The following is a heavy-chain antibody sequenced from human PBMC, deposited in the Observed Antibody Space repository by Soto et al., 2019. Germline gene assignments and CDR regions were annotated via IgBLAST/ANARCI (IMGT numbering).Heavy chain of an antibody. D-gene: IGHD4-17*01. CDR1: GGSISSGDYY. J-gene: IGHJ6*02. CDR2: IYYSGST. CDR3: ARDQSYGDYYYGMDV. V-gene: IGHV4-30-4*01. Sequence: SETLSLTCTVSGGSISSGDYYWSWIRQPPGKGLEWIGYIYYSGSTYYNPSLKSRVTISVDTSRNQFSLKLSSVTAADTAVYYCARDQSYGDYYYGMDVWGQGTTVTVSS.